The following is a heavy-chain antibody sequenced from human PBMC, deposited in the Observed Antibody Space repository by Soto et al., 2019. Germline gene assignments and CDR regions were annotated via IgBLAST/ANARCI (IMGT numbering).Heavy chain of an antibody. Sequence: GGSRRRSCAASGLTFSGYAMSWVRQAPGKGLEWVSAISGSGGSTYYADSVKGRFTISRDNSKNTLYLQMNSLRAEDTAVYYCAKGLVVVVAATTPFDYWGQGTLVTFSS. CDR3: AKGLVVVVAATTPFDY. D-gene: IGHD2-15*01. J-gene: IGHJ4*02. CDR1: GLTFSGYA. V-gene: IGHV3-23*01. CDR2: ISGSGGST.